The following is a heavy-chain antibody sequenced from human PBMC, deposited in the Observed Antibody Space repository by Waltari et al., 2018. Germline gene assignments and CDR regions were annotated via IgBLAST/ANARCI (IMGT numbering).Heavy chain of an antibody. CDR3: ARALPYYFDATGFSYFDF. Sequence: EVQLVESGGGLVQPGGALRLSCGSSGFILSNYNMQWVCQAPGKGLEWVSYISSRSSTIYYADSVKGRFTISRDNANNSLYLEMSSLRPEDTAVYYCARALPYYFDATGFSYFDFWGLGTLVTVSS. J-gene: IGHJ4*02. CDR2: ISSRSSTI. V-gene: IGHV3-48*01. D-gene: IGHD3-22*01. CDR1: GFILSNYN.